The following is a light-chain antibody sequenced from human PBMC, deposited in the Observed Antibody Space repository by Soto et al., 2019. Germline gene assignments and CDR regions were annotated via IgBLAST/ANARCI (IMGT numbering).Light chain of an antibody. J-gene: IGKJ4*01. Sequence: EIVLTQSPGTLSLSPGHRGTLSCRASQNVARNYLAWYQQRPGQAPRLLIYDASTRATGIPDRFSGSGSGTDVTRTISRLEPEDVAVYFCQQYARSPLAFGGGTKVDIK. CDR2: DAS. CDR1: QNVARNY. V-gene: IGKV3-20*01. CDR3: QQYARSPLA.